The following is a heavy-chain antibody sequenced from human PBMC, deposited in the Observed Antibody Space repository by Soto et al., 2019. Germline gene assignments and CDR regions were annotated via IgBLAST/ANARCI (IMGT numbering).Heavy chain of an antibody. Sequence: QVTLKESGPVLVKATETLTLTCTVSGFSLSNPGLSVGWIRQPPGKALEWLAHIFSSDEKSYNPSLRGRLSRSKDSSKSQVVLTMSSLDSVDTGTYDFARSPGSCTSNGCYVYSWGEGCWGNVSS. CDR1: GFSLSNPGLS. D-gene: IGHD2-2*01. J-gene: IGHJ4*02. CDR3: ARSPGSCTSNGCYVYS. CDR2: IFSSDEK. V-gene: IGHV2-26*01.